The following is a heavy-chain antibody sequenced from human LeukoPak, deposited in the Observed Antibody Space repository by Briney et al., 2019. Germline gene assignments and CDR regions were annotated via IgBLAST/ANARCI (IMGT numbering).Heavy chain of an antibody. CDR3: ARKNGLDY. Sequence: GGSLRLSCAASGFGFRDHAMNWVRQAPGKGLEWVAIISYAGDNEYYVDSVKGRFTISRDNSKNTLYLQMNSLRAEDTAVYYCARKNGLDYWGQGTLVTVSS. J-gene: IGHJ4*02. V-gene: IGHV3-30*03. CDR1: GFGFRDHA. CDR2: ISYAGDNE.